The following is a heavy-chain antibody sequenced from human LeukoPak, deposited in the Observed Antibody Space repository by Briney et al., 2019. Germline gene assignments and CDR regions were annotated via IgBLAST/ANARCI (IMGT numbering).Heavy chain of an antibody. CDR1: GGSISSSNW. CDR3: ARVPRGRYCSGGSCFNNWFDP. J-gene: IGHJ5*02. D-gene: IGHD2-15*01. V-gene: IGHV4-4*02. Sequence: PSGTLSLTCAVSGGSISSSNWWSWVRQPPGKGLEWIGEIYHSGSTNYNPSLKSRVTISVDTSKNQFSLKLSSVTAADTAVYYCARVPRGRYCSGGSCFNNWFDPWGQGTLVTVSS. CDR2: IYHSGST.